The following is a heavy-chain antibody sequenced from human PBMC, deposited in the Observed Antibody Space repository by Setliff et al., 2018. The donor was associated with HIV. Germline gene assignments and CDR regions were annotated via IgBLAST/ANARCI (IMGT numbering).Heavy chain of an antibody. J-gene: IGHJ4*02. CDR1: GFTFTNYA. D-gene: IGHD3-22*01. CDR2: ISGSGGST. CDR3: AKELAASGLGYFDS. V-gene: IGHV3-23*01. Sequence: PGGSLRLSCAASGFTFTNYAMSWVRQAPGKGLEWVSVISGSGGSTYYADSVKGRFTISRDNSKNTVYLQMNSLRAEDTAEYYCAKELAASGLGYFDSWGRGILVTVSS.